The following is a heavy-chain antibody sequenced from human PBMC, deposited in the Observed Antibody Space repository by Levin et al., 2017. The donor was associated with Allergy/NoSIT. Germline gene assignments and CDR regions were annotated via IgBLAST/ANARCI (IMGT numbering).Heavy chain of an antibody. V-gene: IGHV3-23*01. J-gene: IGHJ6*02. CDR3: AKDGIQLWPNQPGYYYGMDV. CDR2: ISGSGGST. CDR1: GFTFSSYA. Sequence: GESLKISCAASGFTFSSYAMSWVRQAPGKGLEWVSAISGSGGSTYYADSVKGRFTISRDNSKNTLYLQMNSLRAEDTAVYYCAKDGIQLWPNQPGYYYGMDVWGQGTTVTVSS. D-gene: IGHD5-18*01.